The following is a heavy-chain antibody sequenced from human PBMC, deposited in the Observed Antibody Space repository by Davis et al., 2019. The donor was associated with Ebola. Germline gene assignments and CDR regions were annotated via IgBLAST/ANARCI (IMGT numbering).Heavy chain of an antibody. Sequence: ASVKVSCKASGYTFTSYYMHWVRQAPGQGLEWMGRINPSGGSTSYAQKFQGRVTMTRDTSTSTVNMELSSLRSEDTAVYYCAKFWGEDYSSTWFYFHHWGQGTQVTVSS. CDR1: GYTFTSYY. V-gene: IGHV1-46*01. D-gene: IGHD6-13*01. CDR3: AKFWGEDYSSTWFYFHH. CDR2: INPSGGST. J-gene: IGHJ4*02.